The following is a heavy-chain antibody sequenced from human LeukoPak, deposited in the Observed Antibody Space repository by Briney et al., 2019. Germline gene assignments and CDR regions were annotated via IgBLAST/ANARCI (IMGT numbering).Heavy chain of an antibody. CDR3: ARRVGAYTHPYDY. D-gene: IGHD3-16*01. Sequence: GGSLRLSCAASGFTFSSYAMHWVRQAPGKGLEWVAVISYDGSNKYYADSVKGRFTISRDNSKNTLYLQMKSLRAEDTAVYYCARRVGAYTHPYDYWGQGTLVTVSS. J-gene: IGHJ4*02. CDR2: ISYDGSNK. V-gene: IGHV3-30*04. CDR1: GFTFSSYA.